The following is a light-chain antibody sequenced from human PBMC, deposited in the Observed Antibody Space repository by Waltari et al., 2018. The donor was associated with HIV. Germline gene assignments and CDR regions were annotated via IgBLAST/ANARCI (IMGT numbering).Light chain of an antibody. CDR3: QKFNSAPLT. CDR2: AAS. CDR1: QAINNY. J-gene: IGKJ4*01. V-gene: IGKV1-27*01. Sequence: DIQMTQSPFSLCASIGDTVTITCQASQAINNYLAWYQHRPGEAPHLLIYAASTLQSGVPSRFSGSGSGTDFTLTITNLQPEDVETYYCQKFNSAPLTFGGGTKVEIK.